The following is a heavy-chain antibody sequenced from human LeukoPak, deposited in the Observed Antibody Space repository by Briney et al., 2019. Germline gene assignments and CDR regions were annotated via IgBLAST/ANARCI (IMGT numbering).Heavy chain of an antibody. J-gene: IGHJ4*02. Sequence: GSLRLSCAASGFIFSDYYMTWIRQAPGKGLEWLSYISGSGSDTNYADSVKGRFTTSRDNAKNSLYLQMNSLRAEDTAVYYCARVGSIAAAGTPDYWGQGTLVTVSS. CDR3: ARVGSIAAAGTPDY. CDR1: GFIFSDYY. D-gene: IGHD6-13*01. CDR2: ISGSGSDT. V-gene: IGHV3-11*06.